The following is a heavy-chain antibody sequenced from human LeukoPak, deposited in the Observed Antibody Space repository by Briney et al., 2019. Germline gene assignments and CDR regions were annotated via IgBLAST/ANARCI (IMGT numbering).Heavy chain of an antibody. Sequence: SETLSLTCTVSGGSISSSSYYWGWIRQPPGKGLEWIGSIYYSGSIYYNPSLKSRVTISVDTSKNQFSLKLSSVTAADTAVYYCASPLNIAAAGPIDYWGQGTLVTVSS. CDR3: ASPLNIAAAGPIDY. D-gene: IGHD6-13*01. J-gene: IGHJ4*02. CDR1: GGSISSSSYY. V-gene: IGHV4-39*07. CDR2: IYYSGSI.